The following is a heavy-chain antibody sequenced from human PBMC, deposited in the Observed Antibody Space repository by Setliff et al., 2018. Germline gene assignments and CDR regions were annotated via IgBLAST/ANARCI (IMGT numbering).Heavy chain of an antibody. V-gene: IGHV3-21*01. CDR3: ARRHVDTAMVIYYYGMDV. Sequence: LRLSCAASGFTFSSYSMNWVRQAPGKGLEWVSSISSSSSYIYHADSVKGRFTISRDNAKKSLYLQMNSLRAEDTAVYYCARRHVDTAMVIYYYGMDVWGQGTTVTVSS. CDR1: GFTFSSYS. CDR2: ISSSSSYI. J-gene: IGHJ6*02. D-gene: IGHD5-18*01.